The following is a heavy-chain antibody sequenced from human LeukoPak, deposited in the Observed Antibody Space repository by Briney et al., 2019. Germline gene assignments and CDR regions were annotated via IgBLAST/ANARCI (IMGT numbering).Heavy chain of an antibody. Sequence: GGSLRLSCAASGFTFISYAMGWVRQAPGKGLEWVSALSGSGGSTYYADSVKGRFTISRDNSKNTRYLQMNSLRAEDTAVYYCAKDGSSGPRVGATLPRYWGQGTLVTVSS. V-gene: IGHV3-23*01. CDR2: LSGSGGST. D-gene: IGHD1-26*01. CDR3: AKDGSSGPRVGATLPRY. CDR1: GFTFISYA. J-gene: IGHJ4*02.